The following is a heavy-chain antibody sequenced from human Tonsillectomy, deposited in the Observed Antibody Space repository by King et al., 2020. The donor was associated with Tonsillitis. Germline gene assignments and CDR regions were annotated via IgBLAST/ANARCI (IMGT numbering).Heavy chain of an antibody. J-gene: IGHJ4*02. D-gene: IGHD3-22*01. V-gene: IGHV1-8*01. Sequence: QLVQSGAEVKKPGASVKVSCKASGYTFTSYDINWVRQATGQGLEWMGWMNPNSGNTGYAQKFQGRVTMTRNTSIITAYMELSSLRSEDTAVYYCARGRPWADSSGYFLDYWGQGTLVTVSS. CDR2: MNPNSGNT. CDR1: GYTFTSYD. CDR3: ARGRPWADSSGYFLDY.